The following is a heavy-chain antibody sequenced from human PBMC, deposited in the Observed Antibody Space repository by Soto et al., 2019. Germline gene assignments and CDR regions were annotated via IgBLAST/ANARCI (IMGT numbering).Heavy chain of an antibody. CDR2: ISGSGGST. V-gene: IGHV3-23*01. Sequence: GRSLRLSCAASGFTFSRYAMCWVRQAPGKGLEWVSAISGSGGSTYYADSVKGRFTISRDNSKNTLYLQMNSLRAEDTAVYYCARISFCFCGSCYSGWYFVFWGRGXLVTLSS. CDR1: GFTFSRYA. J-gene: IGHJ2*01. CDR3: ARISFCFCGSCYSGWYFVF. D-gene: IGHD2-15*01.